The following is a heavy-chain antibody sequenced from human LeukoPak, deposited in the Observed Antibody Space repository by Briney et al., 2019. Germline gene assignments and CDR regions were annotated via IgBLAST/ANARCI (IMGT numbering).Heavy chain of an antibody. D-gene: IGHD4/OR15-4a*01. J-gene: IGHJ5*02. CDR1: GDSITSGGFY. V-gene: IGHV4-39*01. Sequence: SETLSLTCNVSGDSITSGGFYWAWIRQSPGKGLEWIGNVYYSGTTQYNPSLKGRVTISMDMSKNQFSLNLNSVSVTDTAIYYCARRDYAAWFNPWGQGTLVTVSS. CDR2: VYYSGTT. CDR3: ARRDYAAWFNP.